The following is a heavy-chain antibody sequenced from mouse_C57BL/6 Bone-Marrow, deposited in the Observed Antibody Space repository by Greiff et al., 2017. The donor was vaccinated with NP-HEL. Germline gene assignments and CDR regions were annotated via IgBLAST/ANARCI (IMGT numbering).Heavy chain of an antibody. D-gene: IGHD1-1*01. CDR1: GYTFTSYW. CDR2: IYPSDSET. J-gene: IGHJ4*01. V-gene: IGHV1-61*01. CDR3: ARNPVLTTVVPYYAMDY. Sequence: QVQLQQPGAELVRPGSSVKLSCKASGYTFTSYWMDWVKQRPGQGLEWIGNIYPSDSETHYNQKFKDKATLTVDKSSSTAYMQLSSLTSEDSAVYYGARNPVLTTVVPYYAMDYWGQGTSVTVSS.